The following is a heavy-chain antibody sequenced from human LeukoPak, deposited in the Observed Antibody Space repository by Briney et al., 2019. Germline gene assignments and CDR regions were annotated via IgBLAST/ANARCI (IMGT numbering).Heavy chain of an antibody. Sequence: PSETLSLTCTVSGYSISSGYYWGWIRQPPGKGLEWIGSIYHSGSTYYNPSLKSRVTISVDTSKNQFSLKLSSVTAADTAVYYCARMQQLVRGAAFDIWGQGTMVTVSS. CDR1: GYSISSGYY. V-gene: IGHV4-38-2*02. CDR2: IYHSGST. CDR3: ARMQQLVRGAAFDI. J-gene: IGHJ3*02. D-gene: IGHD6-13*01.